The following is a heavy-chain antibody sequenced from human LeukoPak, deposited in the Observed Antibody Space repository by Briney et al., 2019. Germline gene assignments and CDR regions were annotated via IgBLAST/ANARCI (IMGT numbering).Heavy chain of an antibody. CDR2: INPNRGGT. D-gene: IGHD2-21*01. J-gene: IGHJ4*02. CDR1: VYTFTGYY. Sequence: ASVKITCKASVYTFTGYYMHSVRQAPGQGGEWMGWINPNRGGTNYAQKFQGRVTMTRDTSISKAYMELSRLRSDDTAVYYCASAYYCGGDCYYDYWGQGTLVTVSS. CDR3: ASAYYCGGDCYYDY. V-gene: IGHV1-2*02.